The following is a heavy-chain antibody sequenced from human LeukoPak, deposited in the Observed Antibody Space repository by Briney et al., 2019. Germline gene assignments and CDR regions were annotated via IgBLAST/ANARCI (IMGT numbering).Heavy chain of an antibody. CDR3: AKDRFGSGSPNWFGP. D-gene: IGHD3-10*01. Sequence: GGSLRLSCAGSGFTFSRYAMGWIRQVPGKGLEWVSAISGSGGDIFYTDSVKGRFTISRDNSKNTLYLQMNGLRAGDTAVYYCAKDRFGSGSPNWFGPWGQGTLVSVSS. CDR1: GFTFSRYA. CDR2: ISGSGGDI. J-gene: IGHJ5*02. V-gene: IGHV3-23*01.